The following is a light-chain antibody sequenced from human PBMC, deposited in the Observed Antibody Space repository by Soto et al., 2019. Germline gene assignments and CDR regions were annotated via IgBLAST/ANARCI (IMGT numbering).Light chain of an antibody. Sequence: EIVLTQSPGTLSLSPGERATLSCRASQSVSSSYLAWYQQKPGQAPRLPIYGASSRATGIPDRFSGSGSGTDFTLTISRLEPEDFAVYYCQLLWTFGQGTKVEIK. CDR1: QSVSSSY. V-gene: IGKV3-20*01. J-gene: IGKJ1*01. CDR2: GAS. CDR3: QLLWT.